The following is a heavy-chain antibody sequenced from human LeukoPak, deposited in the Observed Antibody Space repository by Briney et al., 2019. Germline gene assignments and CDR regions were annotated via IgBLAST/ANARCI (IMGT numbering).Heavy chain of an antibody. CDR1: GFPFSSYA. CDR3: ARDETKISSDRSNYSPDAFDI. D-gene: IGHD3-10*01. J-gene: IGHJ3*02. Sequence: GGSLRLSCAASGFPFSSYAMSWVRQSPGKGLEWVSAISGGNGNTYYAYYADSVKGRFTISRDNAKNSLYLQMNGLRAEDTAVYFCARDETKISSDRSNYSPDAFDIWGHGTTVTVSS. V-gene: IGHV3-23*01. CDR2: ISGGNGNTYYA.